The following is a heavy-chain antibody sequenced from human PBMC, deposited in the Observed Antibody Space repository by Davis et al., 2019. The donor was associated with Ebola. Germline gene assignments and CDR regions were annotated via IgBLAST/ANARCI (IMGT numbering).Heavy chain of an antibody. CDR2: ISYDGSNK. V-gene: IGHV3-30*18. Sequence: GESLKISCAASGFTFSSYGMHWVRQAPGKGLEWVAVISYDGSNKYYADSVKGRFTISRDNAKNSLYLQMNSLRAEDTALYYCAKDGGRRASWFDPWGQGTLVTVSS. CDR3: AKDGGRRASWFDP. CDR1: GFTFSSYG. D-gene: IGHD3-16*01. J-gene: IGHJ5*02.